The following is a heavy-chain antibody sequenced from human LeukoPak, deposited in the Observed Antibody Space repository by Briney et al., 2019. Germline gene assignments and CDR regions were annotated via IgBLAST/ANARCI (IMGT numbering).Heavy chain of an antibody. V-gene: IGHV1-18*01. D-gene: IGHD5-18*01. CDR2: ISSYNGNT. CDR1: NYTFTSYG. Sequence: SVRVSCTASNYTFTSYGMSWVRQAPGQGLEWMGWISSYNGNTDYAQTLQGRVTMTTDTSTSTAYMELKSLRSDDTAVYYCATLKTECSYDEIWGQGTLVTVSS. CDR3: ATLKTECSYDEI. J-gene: IGHJ4*02.